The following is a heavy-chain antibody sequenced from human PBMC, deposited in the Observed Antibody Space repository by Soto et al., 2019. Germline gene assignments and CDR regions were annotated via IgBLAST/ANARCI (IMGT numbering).Heavy chain of an antibody. Sequence: QVQLVQSGAEVKKPGASVKVSCKASVYNFTTDGLSWVRQAPGQGLEWVGWISAYNGNTKSAQNFQGRLTMTTDTATYAADMELRSLRSDDTAVYYCTREVEPSDYFDSWGQGNLVTVSA. J-gene: IGHJ4*02. V-gene: IGHV1-18*04. CDR2: ISAYNGNT. CDR3: TREVEPSDYFDS. CDR1: VYNFTTDG.